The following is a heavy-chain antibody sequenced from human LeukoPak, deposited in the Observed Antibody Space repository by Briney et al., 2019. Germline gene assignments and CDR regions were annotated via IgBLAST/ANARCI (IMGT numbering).Heavy chain of an antibody. D-gene: IGHD5-12*01. CDR1: GFTFSSYS. CDR3: ARDKVATRWLWDY. Sequence: GGSLRLSCAASGFTFSSYSMNWVRQAPGKGLEWVSSISSSSSYIYYADSVKGRFTISRDNAKNSLYLQMNSLRAEDTAVYYCARDKVATRWLWDYWGQGTLVTVSS. CDR2: ISSSSSYI. J-gene: IGHJ4*02. V-gene: IGHV3-21*01.